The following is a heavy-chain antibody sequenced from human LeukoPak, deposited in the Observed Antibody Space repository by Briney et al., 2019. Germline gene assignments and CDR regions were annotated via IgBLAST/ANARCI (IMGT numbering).Heavy chain of an antibody. CDR1: GYTFTGYY. V-gene: IGHV1-2*06. J-gene: IGHJ1*01. Sequence: GASVKVSCKPPGYTFTGYYMHSGRHTPEQRLERMGQINPNSGGTNYAQKFQGRVTMTRDTSISTAYMELSRLRSDDTAVYYCATKYYGSGSYYSEGYFQHWGQGTLVTVSS. D-gene: IGHD3-10*01. CDR3: ATKYYGSGSYYSEGYFQH. CDR2: INPNSGGT.